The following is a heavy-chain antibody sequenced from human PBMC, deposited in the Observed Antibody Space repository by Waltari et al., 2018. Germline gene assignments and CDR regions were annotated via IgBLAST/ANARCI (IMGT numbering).Heavy chain of an antibody. V-gene: IGHV1-2*02. Sequence: QVQLVQSGAEVKKPGASVQVSCKASGFTFSAYYIHWMRQAPGQGLEWMGWINANRGVTNYAQKFQGRITMTRDTSINTAYMNLSRLTSDDTVVYFCARDKMATIDYWGQGTRITVSS. CDR3: ARDKMATIDY. CDR1: GFTFSAYY. J-gene: IGHJ4*02. CDR2: INANRGVT.